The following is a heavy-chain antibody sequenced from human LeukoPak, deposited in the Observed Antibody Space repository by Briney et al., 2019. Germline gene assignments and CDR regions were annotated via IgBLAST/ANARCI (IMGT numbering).Heavy chain of an antibody. CDR2: INPSGSST. J-gene: IGHJ6*03. CDR3: ARDEIVATTKANYYYYMDV. Sequence: ASVKVSCKASGYSFTSHYMHWVRQAPGQGLEWMGLINPSGSSTLYAQKFQGRVTMTRDMSTTTDYMELSSLRSEDTAVYYCARDEIVATTKANYYYYMDVWGKGTTVTISS. D-gene: IGHD5-12*01. CDR1: GYSFTSHY. V-gene: IGHV1-46*01.